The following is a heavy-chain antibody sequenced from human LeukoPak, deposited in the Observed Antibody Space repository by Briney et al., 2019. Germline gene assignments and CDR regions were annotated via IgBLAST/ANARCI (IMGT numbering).Heavy chain of an antibody. D-gene: IGHD1-26*01. J-gene: IGHJ4*02. V-gene: IGHV3-23*01. CDR1: GFTFSSYA. CDR2: ISGSGGST. CDR3: VRDRGTYRPIDY. Sequence: GGSLRLSCAASGFTFSSYAMSWVRQAPGKGLEWVSAISGSGGSTYYADSVKGRFTISRDNAQNSLYLQMNSLRAEDTAIYYCVRDRGTYRPIDYWGQGTLVTVSS.